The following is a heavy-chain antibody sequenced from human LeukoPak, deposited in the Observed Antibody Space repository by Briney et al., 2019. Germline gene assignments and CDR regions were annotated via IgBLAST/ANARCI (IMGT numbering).Heavy chain of an antibody. CDR1: GGTFSSYA. CDR3: ARGIVVAPPSPYYFDY. D-gene: IGHD2-2*01. J-gene: IGHJ4*02. CDR2: IIPIFGTA. Sequence: SVKVSCKASGGTFSSYAISWVRQAPGQGLEWMGGIIPIFGTANYAQKFQGRVTITADESTSTAYMELSSLRSEDTAVYYCARGIVVAPPSPYYFDYWGQGTLVTVSS. V-gene: IGHV1-69*01.